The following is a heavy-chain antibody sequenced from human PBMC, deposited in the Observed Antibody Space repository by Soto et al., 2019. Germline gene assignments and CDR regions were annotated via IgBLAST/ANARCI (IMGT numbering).Heavy chain of an antibody. J-gene: IGHJ2*01. CDR2: IYSGGST. Sequence: EVQLVETGGGLIQPGGSLRLSCAASGFTVSSNYMSWVGQAPGKGLEWVSVIYSGGSTYYADSVKGRFTISRDNSKNTLYLQMNSLRAEDTAVYYCARDRWGSWYFDLWGRGTLVTVSS. CDR1: GFTVSSNY. V-gene: IGHV3-53*02. CDR3: ARDRWGSWYFDL. D-gene: IGHD7-27*01.